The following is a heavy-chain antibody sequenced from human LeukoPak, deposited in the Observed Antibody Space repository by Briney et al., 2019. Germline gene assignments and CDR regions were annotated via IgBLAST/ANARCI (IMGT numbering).Heavy chain of an antibody. Sequence: GGSLRLSCAASGFTFSNYSMNWVRQAPGKGLEWVSSISSSSSYIYYADSVKGRFTISRDNAKNSLYLQMNSLRAEDTAVYYGARDAEVTTVVTPGFDYWGRGTLVTVSS. CDR3: ARDAEVTTVVTPGFDY. J-gene: IGHJ4*02. V-gene: IGHV3-21*01. CDR2: ISSSSSYI. D-gene: IGHD4-23*01. CDR1: GFTFSNYS.